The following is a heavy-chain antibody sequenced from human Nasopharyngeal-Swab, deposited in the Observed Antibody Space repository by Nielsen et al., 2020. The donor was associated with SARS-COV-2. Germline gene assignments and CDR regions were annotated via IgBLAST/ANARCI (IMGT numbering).Heavy chain of an antibody. V-gene: IGHV1-24*01. D-gene: IGHD3-10*01. Sequence: ASVKVSCKVSGYTLTELSMHWVRQAPGKGLEWMGGFDPDDGETIYAQKFQGRVTMTEDTSTDTAYMELSSLRSEDTAVYYCATSSPIYYGSGSQNWFDPWGQGTLVTVSS. CDR1: GYTLTELS. CDR2: FDPDDGET. J-gene: IGHJ5*02. CDR3: ATSSPIYYGSGSQNWFDP.